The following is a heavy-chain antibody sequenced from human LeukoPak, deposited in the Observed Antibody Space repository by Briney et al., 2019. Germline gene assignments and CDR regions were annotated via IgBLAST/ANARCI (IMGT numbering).Heavy chain of an antibody. CDR3: AREIGQGRPLDI. V-gene: IGHV4-4*07. J-gene: IGHJ3*02. D-gene: IGHD1-26*01. Sequence: PSETLSLTYNVSGGSISGSYWGRIRQPVGKGLEWIGRIYTSGSTNYNPSLKSRVTMSVDTSKNQFSLNLSSVTAADTAVYHCAREIGQGRPLDIWGQGTMVTVSS. CDR2: IYTSGST. CDR1: GGSISGSY.